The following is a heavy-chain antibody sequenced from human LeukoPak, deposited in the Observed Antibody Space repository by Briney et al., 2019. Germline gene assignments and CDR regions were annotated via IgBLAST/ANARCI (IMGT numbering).Heavy chain of an antibody. CDR3: ARTALGYCSGGSCYYDYMDV. Sequence: SETLSLTCAVYGGSFSGYYWSWIRQPPGKGLEWIGSIYYNENAYYNPSLKSRVTISVDTSKNQFSLKLSSVTAADTAVYYCARTALGYCSGGSCYYDYMDVWGKGTTVTVSS. V-gene: IGHV4-34*01. D-gene: IGHD2-15*01. J-gene: IGHJ6*03. CDR1: GGSFSGYY. CDR2: IYYNENA.